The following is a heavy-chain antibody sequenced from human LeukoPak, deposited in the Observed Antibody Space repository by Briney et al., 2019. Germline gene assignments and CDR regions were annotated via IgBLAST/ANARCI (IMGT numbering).Heavy chain of an antibody. CDR1: GYTFNNYA. J-gene: IGHJ4*02. CDR3: ARTARFCSGGSCSYYFDY. V-gene: IGHV1-18*01. CDR2: NSGYNGDT. Sequence: ASVKVSCKASGYTFNNYAITWVRQAPGQGFEWMGGNSGYNGDTNYAQNLQGRVTMTTGTSTSTVFMELQSLTYDDTAVYYCARTARFCSGGSCSYYFDYWGQGTLVTVSS. D-gene: IGHD2-15*01.